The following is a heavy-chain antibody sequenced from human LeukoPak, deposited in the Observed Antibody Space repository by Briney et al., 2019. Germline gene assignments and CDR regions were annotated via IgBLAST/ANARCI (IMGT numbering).Heavy chain of an antibody. J-gene: IGHJ4*02. V-gene: IGHV1-46*01. D-gene: IGHD3-22*01. CDR2: INPSGGST. CDR3: ARESSGRKVFVY. Sequence: ASVKVSCKASGYTFTSYYMHWVRQAPGQGLEWMGIINPSGGSTSYAQKFQGRVTMTRDTSTSTVYMGLSSLRSEDTAVYYCARESSGRKVFVYWGQGTLVTVSS. CDR1: GYTFTSYY.